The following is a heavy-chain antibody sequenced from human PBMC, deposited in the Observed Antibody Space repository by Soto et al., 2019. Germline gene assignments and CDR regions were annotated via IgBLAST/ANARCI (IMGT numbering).Heavy chain of an antibody. CDR2: ISHDGINK. Sequence: QVRLVESGGVVVQPGRSLRLSCTASGFSFSSYAMYWFRQPPGKGLEWVAVISHDGINKHYADSVKGRGTVSRDNSNHSLDLQLNSLRGEDTAMYYCARDMYSSDYFVKWFEPWGQGTLVTVSS. V-gene: IGHV3-30-3*01. CDR1: GFSFSSYA. CDR3: ARDMYSSDYFVKWFEP. D-gene: IGHD6-19*01. J-gene: IGHJ5*02.